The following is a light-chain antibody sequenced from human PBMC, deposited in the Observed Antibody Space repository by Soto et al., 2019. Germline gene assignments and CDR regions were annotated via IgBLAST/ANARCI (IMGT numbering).Light chain of an antibody. V-gene: IGKV3-11*01. Sequence: EIVLTQSPATLSLSPGERATLSCRASQSVGSSLAWYQQKPGQAPKLLTYDASNRATGIPARFSGSVSGTDCQLTICLLEPEYFTVYYRHHRSSWLRPLGPGTKV. CDR1: QSVGSS. J-gene: IGKJ3*01. CDR2: DAS. CDR3: HHRSSWLRP.